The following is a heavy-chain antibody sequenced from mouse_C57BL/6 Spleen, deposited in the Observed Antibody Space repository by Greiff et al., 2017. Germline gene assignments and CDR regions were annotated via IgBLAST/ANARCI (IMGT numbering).Heavy chain of an antibody. CDR2: INPYNGGT. J-gene: IGHJ4*01. D-gene: IGHD2-4*01. CDR1: GYTFTDYY. V-gene: IGHV1-19*01. CDR3: ARTYDYDVDYAMDY. Sequence: VQLQQSGPVLVKPGASVKMSCKASGYTFTDYYMNWVKQSHGKSLEWIGVINPYNGGTSYNQKFKGKATLTVDKSSSTAYMELNSLTSEDSAVYYCARTYDYDVDYAMDYWGQGTSVTVSS.